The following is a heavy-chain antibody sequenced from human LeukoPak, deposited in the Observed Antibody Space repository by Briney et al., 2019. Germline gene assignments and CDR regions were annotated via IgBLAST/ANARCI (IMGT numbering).Heavy chain of an antibody. J-gene: IGHJ4*02. V-gene: IGHV3-23*01. CDR1: GFTFSHFV. CDR3: AKDSFCSGGSCYGNGY. CDR2: ISTSGGST. Sequence: GGSLRLSCAASGFTFSHFVMTWVRQAPGTGLEWVSSISTSGGSTFYADSVKGRFTISRDNSKNTVSLQMNSLRAEDTAVYYCAKDSFCSGGSCYGNGYWGQGTLVTVSS. D-gene: IGHD2-15*01.